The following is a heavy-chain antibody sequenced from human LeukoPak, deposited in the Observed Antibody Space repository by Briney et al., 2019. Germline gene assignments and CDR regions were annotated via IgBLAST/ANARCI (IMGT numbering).Heavy chain of an antibody. CDR1: GGSISSRDYS. J-gene: IGHJ4*02. Sequence: SETLSLTCAVSGGSISSRDYSWNWIRQPPGKGLEWIGSVYHGGTTYYNPSLKSRVSISEDRSNNQFFLKLSSVTAADTAMYFCARSPRGNYFDSWGEGTLVTVSS. CDR3: ARSPRGNYFDS. V-gene: IGHV4-30-2*01. CDR2: VYHGGTT. D-gene: IGHD6-25*01.